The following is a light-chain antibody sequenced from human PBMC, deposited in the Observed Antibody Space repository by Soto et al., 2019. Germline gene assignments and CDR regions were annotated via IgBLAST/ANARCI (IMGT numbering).Light chain of an antibody. CDR2: AAS. V-gene: IGKV1-9*01. CDR1: QGIGSY. J-gene: IGKJ2*01. CDR3: HQLNSYPYT. Sequence: IQLTQSPSSLSASVGDRVTITCRASQGIGSYFAWYQQKPGKAPKLLIYAASTLRSGVPSRFSGSGSGTDFTLTISSLHPEDFATYYCHQLNSYPYTFGQGTKLEIK.